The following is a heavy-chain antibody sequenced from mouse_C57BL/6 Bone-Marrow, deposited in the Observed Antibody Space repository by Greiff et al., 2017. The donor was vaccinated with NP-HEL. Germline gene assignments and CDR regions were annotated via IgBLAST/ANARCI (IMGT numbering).Heavy chain of an antibody. J-gene: IGHJ4*01. CDR1: GYTFTSYW. V-gene: IGHV1-69*01. Sequence: QVQLQQPGAELVMPGASVKLSCKASGYTFTSYWMHWVKQRPGQGLEWIGEIDPSDSYTNYTQKFKGKSTLTVDKSSRTAYRQLSSLTSEDSAVYYCAKEAAQGYYNAMDYGGQGTSVTVSS. CDR3: AKEAAQGYYNAMDY. D-gene: IGHD3-2*02. CDR2: IDPSDSYT.